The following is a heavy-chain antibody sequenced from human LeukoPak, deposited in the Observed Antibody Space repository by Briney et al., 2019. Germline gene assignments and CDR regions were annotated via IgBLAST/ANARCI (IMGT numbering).Heavy chain of an antibody. CDR2: IYESGST. V-gene: IGHV4-59*01. D-gene: IGHD3-9*01. J-gene: IGHJ4*02. Sequence: SETLSLTCTVSGGSISGYYWSWIRQPPGKELEWIGYIYESGSTDYNPSLRSRVTISRDTSKNQVSLKLTSVTTADTAVYYCARVQESQIDYYFDYWGQGTLVTVSS. CDR1: GGSISGYY. CDR3: ARVQESQIDYYFDY.